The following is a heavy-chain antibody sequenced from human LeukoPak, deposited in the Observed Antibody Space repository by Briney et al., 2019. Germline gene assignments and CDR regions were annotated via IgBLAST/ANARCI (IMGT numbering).Heavy chain of an antibody. Sequence: GRSLRLSCAASGFTFSSYGMPWVRQAPGKGLEWVAVISYDGSNKYYADSVKGRFTISRDNSKDTLYLQMTSLTAEDTAVYYCAEDLEEMSSGSVDYYYYYGMDVWGQGTTVTVSS. D-gene: IGHD6-19*01. CDR2: ISYDGSNK. V-gene: IGHV3-30*18. CDR3: AEDLEEMSSGSVDYYYYYGMDV. J-gene: IGHJ6*02. CDR1: GFTFSSYG.